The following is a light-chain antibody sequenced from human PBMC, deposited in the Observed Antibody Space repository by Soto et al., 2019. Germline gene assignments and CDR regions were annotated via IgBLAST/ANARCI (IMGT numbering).Light chain of an antibody. CDR1: QSISSW. J-gene: IGKJ2*01. CDR3: QQYNSYSF. CDR2: DAS. V-gene: IGKV1-5*01. Sequence: DIPMTQSPSTLSASVGDRVTITCRASQSISSWLAWYQQKPGKAPKLLIYDASSLESGVPSRLSGSGSGTEFTLTISSLQPDDFATYYCQQYNSYSFFGQGTKLEIK.